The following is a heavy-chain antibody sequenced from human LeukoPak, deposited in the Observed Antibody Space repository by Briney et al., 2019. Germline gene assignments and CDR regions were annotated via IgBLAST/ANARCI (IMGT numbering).Heavy chain of an antibody. D-gene: IGHD3-3*01. J-gene: IGHJ4*02. Sequence: ASVKVSCKASGYTFTSYGISWVRQAPGQGLEWMGWISAYNGNTNYAQKLQGRVTMTTDTSTSTAYMELRSLRSDDTAVYYCARVWGYYDFWSGYYTYSSGFNYFDYWGQGTLVTVSS. V-gene: IGHV1-18*01. CDR3: ARVWGYYDFWSGYYTYSSGFNYFDY. CDR1: GYTFTSYG. CDR2: ISAYNGNT.